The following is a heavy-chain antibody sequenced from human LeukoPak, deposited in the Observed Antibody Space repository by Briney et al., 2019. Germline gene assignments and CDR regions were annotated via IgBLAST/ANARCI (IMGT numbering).Heavy chain of an antibody. D-gene: IGHD3-9*01. CDR3: ARLRYFDSLSYYYYGMDV. Sequence: PSETLSLTCTVSGGSISSYYWSWIRQPAGKGLEWIGRIYTSGSTNYNPSLKSRVTMSVDTSKNQFSLKLSSVTAADTAVYYCARLRYFDSLSYYYYGMDVWGQGTTVTVSS. CDR2: IYTSGST. J-gene: IGHJ6*02. V-gene: IGHV4-4*07. CDR1: GGSISSYY.